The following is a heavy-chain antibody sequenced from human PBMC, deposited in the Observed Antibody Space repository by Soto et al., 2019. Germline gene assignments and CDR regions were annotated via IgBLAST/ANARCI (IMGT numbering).Heavy chain of an antibody. J-gene: IGHJ4*02. Sequence: ASVKVSCKSSGYTFTGYYIHWVRQAPGQGLEWMGWINPNSGGTNYAQKFQGRVTMTRDTSISTAYMELSRLRSDDTAVYYCARDPPYYYDSSGYYGFDYWGQGTLVTVSS. CDR2: INPNSGGT. V-gene: IGHV1-2*02. CDR3: ARDPPYYYDSSGYYGFDY. CDR1: GYTFTGYY. D-gene: IGHD3-22*01.